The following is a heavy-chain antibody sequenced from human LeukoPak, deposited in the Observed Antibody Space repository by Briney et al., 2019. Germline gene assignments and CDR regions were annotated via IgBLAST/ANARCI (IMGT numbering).Heavy chain of an antibody. V-gene: IGHV3-20*04. CDR2: INRSGDST. CDR3: ARFYTNWGSRFYYYMDV. D-gene: IGHD7-27*01. J-gene: IGHJ6*03. CDR1: GFMFDDYG. Sequence: PGGSLRLSCEASGFMFDDYGMSWVRQAPGKGLEWVSGINRSGDSTGYADSVKGRFTISRDNAKNSLYLLMNSLRADDTALYYCARFYTNWGSRFYYYMDVWGKGTTVTVSS.